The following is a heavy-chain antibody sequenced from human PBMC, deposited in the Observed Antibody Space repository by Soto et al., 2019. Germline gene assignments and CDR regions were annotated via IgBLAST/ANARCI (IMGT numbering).Heavy chain of an antibody. CDR2: ISRDGNNK. J-gene: IGHJ1*01. Sequence: SLRLSCAASGFTFSRYAMHWVRQAPGEGLEWVAVISRDGNNKYYASSVKGRFTVSRDNSNNTVYLSMSSLRPDDTAVFYCARSRNGAVPDSINFWGQGTLVTVSS. CDR1: GFTFSRYA. CDR3: ARSRNGAVPDSINF. D-gene: IGHD2-8*01. V-gene: IGHV3-30-3*01.